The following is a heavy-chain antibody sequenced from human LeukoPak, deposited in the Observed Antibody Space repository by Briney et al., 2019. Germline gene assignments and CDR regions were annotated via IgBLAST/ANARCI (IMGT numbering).Heavy chain of an antibody. V-gene: IGHV1-69*01. CDR2: IIPIFGTA. Sequence: SVKVSCKASGGTFSSYAISWVRQAPGQGLEWMGGIIPIFGTANYAQKFQGRVTITADESTSTAYMELSSLRPEDTAVYYCARDLEGIAAAGTALNWGQGTLVTVSS. CDR3: ARDLEGIAAAGTALN. CDR1: GGTFSSYA. J-gene: IGHJ4*02. D-gene: IGHD6-13*01.